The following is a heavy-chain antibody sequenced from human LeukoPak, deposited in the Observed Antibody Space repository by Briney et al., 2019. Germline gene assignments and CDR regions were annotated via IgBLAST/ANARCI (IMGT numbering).Heavy chain of an antibody. V-gene: IGHV3-72*01. CDR3: VRCLSGTYLYYFDY. D-gene: IGHD1-26*01. J-gene: IGHJ4*02. CDR2: NRNKANSYST. CDR1: GFIFSDYY. Sequence: PGGPLRLSCAGSGFIFSDYYIDWVLQAPGKGLKWVGRNRNKANSYSTEYGASVKGRFSISRDESNNAVHLQMSSLKAEDTAVYYCVRCLSGTYLYYFDYWGQGTLVTVSS.